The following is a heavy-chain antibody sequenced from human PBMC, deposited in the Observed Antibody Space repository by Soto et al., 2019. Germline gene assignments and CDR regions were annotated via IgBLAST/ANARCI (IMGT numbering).Heavy chain of an antibody. J-gene: IGHJ4*02. CDR2: INPSGGST. CDR3: ARDGQSSDSSGLYYFDY. Sequence: ASVKVSCKASGYTFTSYYMHWVRQAPGQGLEWMGIINPSGGSTSYAQKFQGRVTMTRDTSTSTVYMELSSLRSEDTAVYYCARDGQSSDSSGLYYFDYWGQGTLVTVS. D-gene: IGHD6-19*01. V-gene: IGHV1-46*01. CDR1: GYTFTSYY.